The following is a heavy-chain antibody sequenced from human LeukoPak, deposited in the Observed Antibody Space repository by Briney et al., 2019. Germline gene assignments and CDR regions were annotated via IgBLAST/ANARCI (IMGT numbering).Heavy chain of an antibody. V-gene: IGHV1-18*01. D-gene: IGHD3-10*01. Sequence: GASVKVSCKASGYTFTSYGISWVRQAPGQGLEWMGWISAYNGNTNYAQKLQGRGTMTTDTSTSTAYMELRSLRSDDTAVYYCATRPDYGSGSYSTGNYWGQGTLVTVSS. CDR3: ATRPDYGSGSYSTGNY. CDR2: ISAYNGNT. J-gene: IGHJ4*02. CDR1: GYTFTSYG.